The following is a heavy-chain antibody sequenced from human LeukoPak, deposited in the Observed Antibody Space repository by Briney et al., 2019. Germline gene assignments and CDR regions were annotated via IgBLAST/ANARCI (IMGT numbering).Heavy chain of an antibody. J-gene: IGHJ1*01. CDR3: ATGNYYDRRGYYTFGH. CDR1: GFTFSRYW. D-gene: IGHD3-22*01. V-gene: IGHV3-74*01. Sequence: GGSLRLSCAASGFTFSRYWMHWVRQAPGKGLVWVSRIIGDGSTTSYADSVKGGFTISRDNAKNTLYLQMNSLRAEDTAVYYYATGNYYDRRGYYTFGHWSQGTLVTVSP. CDR2: IIGDGSTT.